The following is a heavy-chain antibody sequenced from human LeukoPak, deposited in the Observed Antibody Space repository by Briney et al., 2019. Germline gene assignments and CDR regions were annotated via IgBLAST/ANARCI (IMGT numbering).Heavy chain of an antibody. D-gene: IGHD7-27*01. J-gene: IGHJ4*01. CDR1: GGTFSSYA. V-gene: IGHV1-69*05. Sequence: SVKVSCKASGGTFSSYAISWVRQAPGQGLEWMGRIIPIFGTANYAQKFQGRVTITTDESTSTAYMELSSLRSEDTAVYYCARARLAGSLGNFDYWGHGTLVTVSS. CDR3: ARARLAGSLGNFDY. CDR2: IIPIFGTA.